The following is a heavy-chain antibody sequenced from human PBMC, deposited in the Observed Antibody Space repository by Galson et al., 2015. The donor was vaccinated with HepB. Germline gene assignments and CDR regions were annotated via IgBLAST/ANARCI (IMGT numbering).Heavy chain of an antibody. Sequence: SLRLSCAASGFTFSSYGMHWVRQAPGKGLEWVAVIWYDGSNKYYADSVKGRFTISRDNSKNTLYLQMNSLRAEDTAVYYCAREDPVVPAANFDYWGQGTLVTVSS. D-gene: IGHD2-2*01. CDR1: GFTFSSYG. CDR3: AREDPVVPAANFDY. V-gene: IGHV3-33*01. CDR2: IWYDGSNK. J-gene: IGHJ4*02.